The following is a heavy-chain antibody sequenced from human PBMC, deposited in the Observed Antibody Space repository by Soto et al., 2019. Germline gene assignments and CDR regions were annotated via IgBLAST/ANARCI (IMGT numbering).Heavy chain of an antibody. CDR2: INPSGGST. D-gene: IGHD4-4*01. Sequence: QVQLVQSGAEVKKPGASVKVSCKASGYTFSTYYMHWVRQAPGQGYEWMGIINPSGGSTTYAQKFQGTVTMTRVTSTTTGSMEQSSLNSEDTAVYYWARYDYNGYYFDSWGQGTLVTVSS. CDR1: GYTFSTYY. CDR3: ARYDYNGYYFDS. V-gene: IGHV1-46*01. J-gene: IGHJ4*02.